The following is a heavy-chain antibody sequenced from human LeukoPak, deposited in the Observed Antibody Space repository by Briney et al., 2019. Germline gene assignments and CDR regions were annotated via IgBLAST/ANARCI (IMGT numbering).Heavy chain of an antibody. CDR3: ARGGDSSGWYGASYFDY. Sequence: GGSLRLSCVVSGLSVSSNYMGWVRQAPGKGLEWVAVISYDGSNKYYADSVKGRFTISRDNSKNRLYLQMNSLRAEDTALYYCARGGDSSGWYGASYFDYWGQGTLVTVSS. CDR2: ISYDGSNK. J-gene: IGHJ4*02. V-gene: IGHV3-30*13. D-gene: IGHD6-19*01. CDR1: GLSVSSNY.